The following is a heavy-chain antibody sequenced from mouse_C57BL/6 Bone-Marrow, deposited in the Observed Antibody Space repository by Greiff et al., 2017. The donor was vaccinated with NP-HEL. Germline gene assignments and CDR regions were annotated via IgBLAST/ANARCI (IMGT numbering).Heavy chain of an antibody. CDR3: ASHYDYGGFAY. D-gene: IGHD2-4*01. J-gene: IGHJ3*01. CDR1: GFTFSSYT. CDR2: FCRGGGNT. Sequence: EVQGVESGGGLVKPGGSLKLSCAASGFTFSSYTMSWVRQTPETRLVWVATFCRGGGNTYYPDSVKGRFTISRDNAKNTLYLQLSSLRSEDTALYYCASHYDYGGFAYWGQGTLVTVSA. V-gene: IGHV5-9*01.